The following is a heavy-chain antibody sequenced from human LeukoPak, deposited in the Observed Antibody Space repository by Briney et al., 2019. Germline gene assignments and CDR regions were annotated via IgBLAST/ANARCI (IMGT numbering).Heavy chain of an antibody. CDR2: ISYDGSNK. V-gene: IGHV3-30*18. D-gene: IGHD2-21*02. CDR1: GFTFSSYG. J-gene: IGHJ6*02. CDR3: AKDRVNIVVVTAISPYYGMDV. Sequence: GGSLRLSCAASGFTFSSYGMHWVRQAPGKGLVWVAVISYDGSNKYYADSVKGRFTISRDNSKNTLYLQMNSLRAEDTAVYYCAKDRVNIVVVTAISPYYGMDVWGQGTTVTVSS.